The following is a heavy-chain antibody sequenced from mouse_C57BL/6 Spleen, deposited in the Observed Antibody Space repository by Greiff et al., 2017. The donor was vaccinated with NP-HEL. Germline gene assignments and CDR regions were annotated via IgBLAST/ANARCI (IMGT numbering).Heavy chain of an antibody. CDR3: ARYYYSNSAWFAY. J-gene: IGHJ3*01. Sequence: VQLQQSGPVLVKPGASVKMSCKASGYTFTDYYMNWVKQSHGKSLEWIGVINPYNGGTSYNQKFKGKATLTVDKSSSTAYMELNSLTSEDSAVYYCARYYYSNSAWFAYWGQGTLVTVSA. D-gene: IGHD2-5*01. V-gene: IGHV1-19*01. CDR2: INPYNGGT. CDR1: GYTFTDYY.